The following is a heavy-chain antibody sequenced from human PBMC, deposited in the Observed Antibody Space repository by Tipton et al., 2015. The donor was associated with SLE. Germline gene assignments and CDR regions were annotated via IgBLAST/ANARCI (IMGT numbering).Heavy chain of an antibody. CDR3: ARAPTSSGWFDP. J-gene: IGHJ5*02. CDR1: GGSISSYF. CDR2: INNNGNT. V-gene: IGHV4-59*12. D-gene: IGHD3-10*01. Sequence: TLSLTCTVSGGSISSYFWSWIRQPPGKGLEWIGYINNNGNTNYNPSLKSRVTTSVDTSKNQFSLRVRSVTAADTAVYYCARAPTSSGWFDPWGQGILVTVSS.